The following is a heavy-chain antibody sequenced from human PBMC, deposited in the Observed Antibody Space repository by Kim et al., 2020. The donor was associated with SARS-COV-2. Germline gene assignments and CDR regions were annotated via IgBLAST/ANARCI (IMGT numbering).Heavy chain of an antibody. Sequence: KSRVTISVDTSKNQFSLKLSSVTAADTAVYYCAREIRGSSWYLGAGYFQHWGQGTLVTVSS. V-gene: IGHV4-59*01. CDR3: AREIRGSSWYLGAGYFQH. J-gene: IGHJ1*01. D-gene: IGHD6-13*01.